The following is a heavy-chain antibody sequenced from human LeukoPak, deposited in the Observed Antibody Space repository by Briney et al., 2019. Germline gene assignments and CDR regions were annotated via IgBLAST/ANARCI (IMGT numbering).Heavy chain of an antibody. J-gene: IGHJ4*02. CDR1: GFTFSSYA. CDR2: IIGSGGST. Sequence: PGGSLRLSCAASGFTFSSYAMSWVRQPPGRVLEWVSAIIGSGGSTYYADSVKGRFNISRDNSKNTLYLQMNSLRAEDTAVYYCAKSALNMITVGGVMSYWGQGTQVTVSS. CDR3: AKSALNMITVGGVMSY. V-gene: IGHV3-23*01. D-gene: IGHD3-16*01.